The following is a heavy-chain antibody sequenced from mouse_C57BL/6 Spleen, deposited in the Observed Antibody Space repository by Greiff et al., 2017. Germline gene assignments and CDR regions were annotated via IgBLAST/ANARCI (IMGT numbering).Heavy chain of an antibody. CDR1: GYTFTDYE. V-gene: IGHV1-15*01. CDR2: IDPETGGT. J-gene: IGHJ4*01. D-gene: IGHD1-1*01. Sequence: QVQLQQSGAELVRPGASVTLSCKASGYTFTDYEMHWVKQTPVHGLEWIGAIDPETGGTAYNQKFKGKAILTADKSSSTAYMELRSLTSEDSAVYYCTRGATVDYFDYWGQGTSVTVSS. CDR3: TRGATVDYFDY.